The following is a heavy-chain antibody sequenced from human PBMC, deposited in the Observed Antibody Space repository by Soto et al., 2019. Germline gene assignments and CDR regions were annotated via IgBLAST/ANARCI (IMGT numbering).Heavy chain of an antibody. D-gene: IGHD3-16*02. Sequence: PSETLSLTCTVSGGSISSYYWSWIRQPPGKGLEWIGYIYYSGSTNYNPSLKSRVTISVDTSKNQFSLKLSSVTAADTAVYYCARDLRGGDPDYDYVWGSYRRDDPRFDYYYYYGMDVWGQGTTVTVSS. CDR2: IYYSGST. CDR1: GGSISSYY. V-gene: IGHV4-59*01. J-gene: IGHJ6*02. CDR3: ARDLRGGDPDYDYVWGSYRRDDPRFDYYYYYGMDV.